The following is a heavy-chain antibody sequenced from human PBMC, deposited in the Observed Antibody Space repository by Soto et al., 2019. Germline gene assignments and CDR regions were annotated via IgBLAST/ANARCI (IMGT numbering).Heavy chain of an antibody. CDR3: AKDLRATTVTSPYFYYYYMDV. V-gene: IGHV3-30*18. Sequence: GGSLRLSSAASGFTFSSFGMHWVRQAPGKGLGWVAVISYDGSDNYYADSVKGRFTISRDNSKLTLYLQMISLRAEDTAVYYCAKDLRATTVTSPYFYYYYMDVWGKGTTVTVSS. J-gene: IGHJ6*03. D-gene: IGHD4-17*01. CDR1: GFTFSSFG. CDR2: ISYDGSDN.